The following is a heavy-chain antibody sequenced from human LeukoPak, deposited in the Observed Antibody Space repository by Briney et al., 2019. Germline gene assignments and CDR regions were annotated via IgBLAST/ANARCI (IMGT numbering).Heavy chain of an antibody. CDR3: ARLQGYSLGYQYFYYMDV. J-gene: IGHJ6*03. D-gene: IGHD5-18*01. CDR2: VYSGIAT. Sequence: GGSLRLSCAASGFTVGSTHMTWVRQAPGKGLEWVSLVYSGIATHYADSAKGRISISRDHSKNTLYVQMNSLRVEDTAVYYCARLQGYSLGYQYFYYMDVWGTGTTVTVSS. CDR1: GFTVGSTH. V-gene: IGHV3-53*01.